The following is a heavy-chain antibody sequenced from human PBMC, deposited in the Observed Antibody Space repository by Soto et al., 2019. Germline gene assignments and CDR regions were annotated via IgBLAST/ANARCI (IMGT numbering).Heavy chain of an antibody. CDR3: ARDPDSSTYAMDV. D-gene: IGHD6-13*01. CDR1: GFTFSSYG. CDR2: IWSDGSNK. Sequence: GGSLRLSCAASGFTFSSYGMHWVRQAPGKGLEWVAVIWSDGSNKDYADSVKGRVTISRDSSKNTLFLQMNSVRAEDTAVYYCARDPDSSTYAMDVWGQGTTVTVSS. V-gene: IGHV3-33*01. J-gene: IGHJ6*02.